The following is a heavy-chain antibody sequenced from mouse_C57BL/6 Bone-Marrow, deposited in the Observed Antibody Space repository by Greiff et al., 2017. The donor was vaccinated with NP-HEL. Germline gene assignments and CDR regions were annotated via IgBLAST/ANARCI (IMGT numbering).Heavy chain of an antibody. Sequence: VQLVESGAELARPGASVKLSCKASGYTFTSYGISWVKQRTGQGLEWIGEIYPRSGNTYYNEKFKGKATLTADKSSSTAYMELRSLTSEDSAVYFCARWYYGSSYYFDYWGQGTTLTVSS. V-gene: IGHV1-81*01. CDR2: IYPRSGNT. CDR1: GYTFTSYG. CDR3: ARWYYGSSYYFDY. J-gene: IGHJ2*01. D-gene: IGHD1-1*01.